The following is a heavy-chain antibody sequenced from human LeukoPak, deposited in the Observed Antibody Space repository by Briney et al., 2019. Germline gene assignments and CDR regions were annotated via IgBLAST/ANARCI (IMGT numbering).Heavy chain of an antibody. Sequence: SETLSLTCTVSGGSLSSGDYYWSWIRQPPGKGLEWIGYIYYSGSTYYKSSLKSRVTISVDTSKNQFSLRLSSVTAADTAVYYCARGRRWLQLSYFDYWGQGSLVTVAS. CDR2: IYYSGST. J-gene: IGHJ4*02. D-gene: IGHD5-24*01. CDR3: ARGRRWLQLSYFDY. V-gene: IGHV4-30-4*01. CDR1: GGSLSSGDYY.